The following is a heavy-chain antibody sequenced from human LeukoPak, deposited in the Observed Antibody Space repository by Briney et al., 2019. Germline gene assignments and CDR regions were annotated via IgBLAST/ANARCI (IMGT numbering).Heavy chain of an antibody. J-gene: IGHJ4*02. CDR3: ARGDRRWLQNTAAPEKFAY. CDR1: GYTFTSYG. V-gene: IGHV1-69*13. Sequence: SVKVSCKASGYTFTSYGISRVRQAPGQGLEWMGGIIPIFGTANYAQKFQGRVTITADVSTTTAYMELSSLRSEDSAIYYCARGDRRWLQNTAAPEKFAYWGQGTLVTVSS. CDR2: IIPIFGTA. D-gene: IGHD5-24*01.